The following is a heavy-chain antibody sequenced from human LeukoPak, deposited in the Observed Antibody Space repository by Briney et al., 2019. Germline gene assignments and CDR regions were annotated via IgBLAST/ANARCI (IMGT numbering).Heavy chain of an antibody. CDR3: TTGWDIVVVPAAMPDILTGYSHDY. CDR1: GFTFSNAW. CDR2: IKSKTDGGTT. D-gene: IGHD2-2*01. J-gene: IGHJ4*02. Sequence: GGSLRLSCAASGFTFSNAWMSWVRQAPGKGLEWVGRIKSKTDGGTTDYAAPVKGRFTISRDDSKNTLYLQMNSLKTEDTAVYYCTTGWDIVVVPAAMPDILTGYSHDYWGQGTLVTVSS. V-gene: IGHV3-15*01.